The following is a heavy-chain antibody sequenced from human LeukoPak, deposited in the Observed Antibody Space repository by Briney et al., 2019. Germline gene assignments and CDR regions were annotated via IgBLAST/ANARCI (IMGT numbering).Heavy chain of an antibody. CDR3: RVVPAAIGGFFDY. CDR1: GYTFTSYA. V-gene: IGHV1-3*01. D-gene: IGHD2-2*01. Sequence: ASVKVSCKASGYTFTSYAMHWVRQAPGQRLEWMGWINAGNGNTKYSQKFQGRVTITRDTSASTAYMELSSLRSDDTAVYYCRVVPAAIGGFFDYWGQGTLVTVSS. CDR2: INAGNGNT. J-gene: IGHJ4*02.